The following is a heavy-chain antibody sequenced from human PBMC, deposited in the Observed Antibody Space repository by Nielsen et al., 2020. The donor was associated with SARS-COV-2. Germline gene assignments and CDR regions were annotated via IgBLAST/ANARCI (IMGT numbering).Heavy chain of an antibody. CDR1: GGIFNTYS. Sequence: SVKVSCTGSGGIFNTYSISWVRQAPGQGLEWMGRIVPPLGTTNYAQKFQDRLTITADYMELSGLISEDTAVYYCARDSGFDYWGQGTLITVSS. D-gene: IGHD6-25*01. CDR2: IVPPLGTT. V-gene: IGHV1-69*08. J-gene: IGHJ4*02. CDR3: ARDSGFDY.